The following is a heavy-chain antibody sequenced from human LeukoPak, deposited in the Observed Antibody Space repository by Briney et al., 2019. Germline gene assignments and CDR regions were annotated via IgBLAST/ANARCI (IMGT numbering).Heavy chain of an antibody. CDR3: AKIRLTAAGNQPLDY. CDR1: GYTFTDHY. V-gene: IGHV1-2*02. D-gene: IGHD6-13*01. J-gene: IGHJ4*02. Sequence: ASVKVSCKASGYTFTDHYIHWVRQAPGQGLEWMGWIIPNSGGTNYAQKFQGRVTMTRDTSISTAYMELNRLMSDDTAVYYCAKIRLTAAGNQPLDYWGQGTLVTVSS. CDR2: IIPNSGGT.